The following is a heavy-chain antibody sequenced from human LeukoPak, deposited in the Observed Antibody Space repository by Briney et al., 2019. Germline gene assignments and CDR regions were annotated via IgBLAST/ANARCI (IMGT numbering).Heavy chain of an antibody. D-gene: IGHD3-22*01. CDR3: ARGSYYDSSDYYYIGSWFDP. V-gene: IGHV4-38-2*02. Sequence: PSETLSLTCTVSGYSFSSGYYWGWIRQPPGKGLEWIGSIYHSGSTYYTPSLKSRVTISVDTSKNQFSLKLSSVTAADTAVYYCARGSYYDSSDYYYIGSWFDPWGQGTLVTVSS. CDR1: GYSFSSGYY. CDR2: IYHSGST. J-gene: IGHJ5*02.